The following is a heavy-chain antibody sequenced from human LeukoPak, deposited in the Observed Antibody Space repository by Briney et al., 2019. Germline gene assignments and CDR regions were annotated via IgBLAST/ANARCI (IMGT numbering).Heavy chain of an antibody. Sequence: PSETLSLTCAVYGGSFSGYYWSWIRQPPGKGLEWIGEINHSGSTNYNPSLKSRVTISVDTSKNQFSLKLSSVTAADTAVYYCARGAGSSWYYFDYWGQGTLVNVSS. CDR3: ARGAGSSWYYFDY. CDR2: INHSGST. J-gene: IGHJ4*02. D-gene: IGHD6-13*01. CDR1: GGSFSGYY. V-gene: IGHV4-34*01.